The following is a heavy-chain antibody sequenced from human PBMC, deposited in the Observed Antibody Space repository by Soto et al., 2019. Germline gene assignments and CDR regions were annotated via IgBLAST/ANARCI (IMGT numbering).Heavy chain of an antibody. V-gene: IGHV3-48*02. J-gene: IGHJ1*01. CDR1: GFTFSNYN. Sequence: GGSLRLSCAASGFTFSNYNMNWVRQAPGKGLEWVSYISSSSSSAYYADSVKGRFTISRDNAKNSLYLQMNSLRDEDTAVYYCATGKQWLQSYFQHWGQGTLVTGSS. D-gene: IGHD3-22*01. CDR2: ISSSSSSA. CDR3: ATGKQWLQSYFQH.